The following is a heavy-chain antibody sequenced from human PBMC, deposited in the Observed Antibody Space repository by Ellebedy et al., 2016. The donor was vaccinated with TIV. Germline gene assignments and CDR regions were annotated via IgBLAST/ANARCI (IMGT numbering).Heavy chain of an antibody. J-gene: IGHJ4*02. CDR2: ISSHNGNS. Sequence: ASVKVSCKASGYNSINYGYTWVRQAPGQGLEWVGYISSHNGNSNYGKNFEGRVTMTTDRPTATVFMELGSLRSDDTAMYYCARTRYSSSWPDFWGQGTLVTVSS. D-gene: IGHD5-18*01. CDR1: GYNSINYG. V-gene: IGHV1-18*04. CDR3: ARTRYSSSWPDF.